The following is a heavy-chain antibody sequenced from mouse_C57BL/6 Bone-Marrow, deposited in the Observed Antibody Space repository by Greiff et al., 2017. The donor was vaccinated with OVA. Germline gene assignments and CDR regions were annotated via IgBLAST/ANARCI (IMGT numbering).Heavy chain of an antibody. CDR1: GFTFSDAW. J-gene: IGHJ1*03. Sequence: EVKVEESGGGLVQPGGSMKLSCAASGFTFSDAWMDWVRQSPEKGLEWVAEIRNKANNHATYYAESVKGRFTISRDDSKSSVYLQMNSLRAEDTGIYYCTRQTYYYDSSYCWYFDVWGTGTTVTVSS. CDR3: TRQTYYYDSSYCWYFDV. V-gene: IGHV6-6*01. D-gene: IGHD1-1*01. CDR2: IRNKANNHAT.